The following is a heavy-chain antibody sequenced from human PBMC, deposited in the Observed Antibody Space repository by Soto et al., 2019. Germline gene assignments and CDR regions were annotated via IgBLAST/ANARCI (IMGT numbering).Heavy chain of an antibody. J-gene: IGHJ4*02. CDR2: MNPNSGNT. CDR1: GYTFTSYD. D-gene: IGHD4-17*01. CDR3: ATTLYGDTVDY. Sequence: QVQLVQSGAEVKKPGASVKVSCKASGYTFTSYDINWVRQATGQGLEWMGWMNPNSGNTGSAQKFQATVPMTRHTSITTAYMELSSLRSEDTAVYYCATTLYGDTVDYWGQGTLVTVSS. V-gene: IGHV1-8*01.